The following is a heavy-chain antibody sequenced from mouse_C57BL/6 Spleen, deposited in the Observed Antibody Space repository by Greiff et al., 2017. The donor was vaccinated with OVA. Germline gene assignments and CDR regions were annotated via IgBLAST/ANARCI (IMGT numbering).Heavy chain of an antibody. Sequence: EVQLQQSGPVLVKPGASVTMSCKASGYTFTDYYMHWVKQSHGKSLEWIGVINPYTGGTSYNQKFKGKATLTVDKSSSTAYMELNSLTSGDSAVYDCARGTTVSNYFDYWGQGTTLTVSS. V-gene: IGHV1-19*01. CDR1: GYTFTDYY. J-gene: IGHJ2*01. CDR3: ARGTTVSNYFDY. D-gene: IGHD1-1*01. CDR2: INPYTGGT.